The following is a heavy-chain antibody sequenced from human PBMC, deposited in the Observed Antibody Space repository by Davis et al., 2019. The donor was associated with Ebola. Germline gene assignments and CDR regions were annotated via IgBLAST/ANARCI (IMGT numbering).Heavy chain of an antibody. D-gene: IGHD1-26*01. V-gene: IGHV3-30*02. CDR3: AKEDRGSYDIYYYAMDV. Sequence: PGGSLRLSCAASGFTFSSYAMHWVRQAPGKGLEWVAFIGYDGSNKYYADSVKGRFTISRDNSKNTLYLQMNSLRAEDTAVYYCAKEDRGSYDIYYYAMDVWGQGTTVTVSS. J-gene: IGHJ6*02. CDR2: IGYDGSNK. CDR1: GFTFSSYA.